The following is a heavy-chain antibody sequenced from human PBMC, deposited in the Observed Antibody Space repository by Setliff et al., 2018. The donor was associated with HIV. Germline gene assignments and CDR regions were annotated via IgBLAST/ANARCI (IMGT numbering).Heavy chain of an antibody. J-gene: IGHJ6*03. CDR1: GYSVNSDYN. D-gene: IGHD2-15*01. Sequence: TLSLTCAVSGYSVNSDYNWGWIRQPPGKGLESPGRGLEWIGHIYHSGSTYYNPSLRSRVTMSIDTSKNQFSLKLSSVTAADTAVYYCARVSRYCSGISCYSFSYDYYMDVWGKGTTVTVSS. CDR2: IYHSGST. CDR3: ARVSRYCSGISCYSFSYDYYMDV. V-gene: IGHV4-38-2*01.